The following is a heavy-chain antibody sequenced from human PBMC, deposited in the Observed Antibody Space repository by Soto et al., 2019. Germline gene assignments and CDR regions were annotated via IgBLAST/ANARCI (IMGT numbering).Heavy chain of an antibody. CDR1: AYTFTSYH. CDR2: INAFDDDT. V-gene: IGHV1-18*04. J-gene: IGHJ3*02. CDR3: ARNLYGRAFDI. D-gene: IGHD2-8*01. Sequence: QAQLEQSGPEVKRPGASLKVSCKASAYTFTSYHISWVRQAPGQGLEWIGWINAFDDDTNYSQKFQDIVTMTAHRSTDTAYLDLRSLGSDDTAIYYCARNLYGRAFDIWGQGTMVTVSS.